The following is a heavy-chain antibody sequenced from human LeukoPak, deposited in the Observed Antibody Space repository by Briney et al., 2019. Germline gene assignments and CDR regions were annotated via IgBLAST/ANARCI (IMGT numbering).Heavy chain of an antibody. V-gene: IGHV3-9*01. CDR1: GFTFDDYA. CDR3: AKLTRDSSDY. Sequence: PGGSLRLSCAASGFTFDDYAMHWVRQAPGKGLEWVSGISWNSGSIGYADSVKGRFTISRDNSKNTLYLQMNSLRAEDTAVYYCAKLTRDSSDYWGQGTLVTVSS. D-gene: IGHD3-22*01. CDR2: ISWNSGSI. J-gene: IGHJ4*02.